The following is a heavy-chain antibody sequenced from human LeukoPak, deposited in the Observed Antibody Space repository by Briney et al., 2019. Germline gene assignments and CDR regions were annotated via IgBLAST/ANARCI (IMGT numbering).Heavy chain of an antibody. CDR2: IRGDGIVT. CDR1: EFTFSNYW. V-gene: IGHV3-74*01. D-gene: IGHD1-14*01. CDR3: ARANPADFNL. Sequence: GSLRLSCVASEFTFSNYWIHWVRQAPGKGLVWVSRIRGDGIVTNYADSVEGRFTISRDNAKNTVHLQMNSLRDDDTAVYYCARANPADFNLWGRGTLVTVSS. J-gene: IGHJ2*01.